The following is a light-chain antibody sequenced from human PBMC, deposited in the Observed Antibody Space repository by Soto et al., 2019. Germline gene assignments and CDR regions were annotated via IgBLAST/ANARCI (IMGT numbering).Light chain of an antibody. CDR3: QQRAILPST. Sequence: EVVVTQSPSSLSLSPGDRATLSCRADQSVSDYLAWYQQKPGQPPTLLFFVASNRATGVPLRFSAGGSGTDFTLNITSLQHEDFALYYCQQRAILPSTFCGGNQVEI. J-gene: IGKJ4*01. CDR1: QSVSDY. V-gene: IGKV3-11*01. CDR2: VAS.